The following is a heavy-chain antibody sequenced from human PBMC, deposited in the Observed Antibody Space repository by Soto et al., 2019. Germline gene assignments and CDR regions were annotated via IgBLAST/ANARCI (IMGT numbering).Heavy chain of an antibody. Sequence: LSCAASGFKVSSYAMSGVRQDPGKGLEWVSAISGSGGSTYYADSVKGRFTISRDNSKNTLYLQMNSLRAEDTAVYYCAKTPFVHGYWGQGTLVTVSS. J-gene: IGHJ4*02. CDR1: GFKVSSYA. V-gene: IGHV3-23*01. CDR3: AKTPFVHGY. CDR2: ISGSGGST. D-gene: IGHD3-16*02.